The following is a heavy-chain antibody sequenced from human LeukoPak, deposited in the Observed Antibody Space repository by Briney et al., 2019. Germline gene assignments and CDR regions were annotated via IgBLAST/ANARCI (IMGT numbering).Heavy chain of an antibody. Sequence: GESLKISCKGSGYXFTSXWIXXVXXXPXKXLEXMGXXDPSDSYSNYSPSFQGHVTISADKSITTAYLQWSSLKASDTAMYYCARHYLPVSGPRRAFDIWGQGTMVTVPS. J-gene: IGHJ3*02. V-gene: IGHV5-10-1*01. CDR2: XDPSDSYS. CDR1: GYXFTSXW. D-gene: IGHD6-19*01. CDR3: ARHYLPVSGPRRAFDI.